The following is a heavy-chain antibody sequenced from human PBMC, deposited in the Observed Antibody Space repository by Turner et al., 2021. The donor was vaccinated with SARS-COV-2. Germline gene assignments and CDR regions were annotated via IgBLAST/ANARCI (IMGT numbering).Heavy chain of an antibody. CDR1: GFTFSSYG. Sequence: QVQLVESGGGVVQPGRSLRLFCAASGFTFSSYGMHWVRQAPGKGLEWVAVISYDGSNKYYADSVKGRFTISRDNSKNTLYLQMNSLRAEDTAVYYCANLLSIESYVGGSYRVANAFDIWGQGTMVTVSS. V-gene: IGHV3-30*18. CDR3: ANLLSIESYVGGSYRVANAFDI. J-gene: IGHJ3*02. CDR2: ISYDGSNK. D-gene: IGHD3-16*02.